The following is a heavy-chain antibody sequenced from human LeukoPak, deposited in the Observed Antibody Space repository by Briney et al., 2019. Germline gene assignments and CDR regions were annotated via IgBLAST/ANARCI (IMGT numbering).Heavy chain of an antibody. CDR3: ARGASGGTGDWFDL. V-gene: IGHV1-46*01. D-gene: IGHD3-10*01. CDR2: INPSGGST. CDR1: GYTLTSYN. Sequence: ASVKVSCKASGYTLTSYNMHWVRQAPGQGLEWMGIINPSGGSTSYAQRFQGRLTVSRDTSTSTVYMELSSLTSEDTAAYYCARGASGGTGDWFDLWGQGPLVTVSS. J-gene: IGHJ5*02.